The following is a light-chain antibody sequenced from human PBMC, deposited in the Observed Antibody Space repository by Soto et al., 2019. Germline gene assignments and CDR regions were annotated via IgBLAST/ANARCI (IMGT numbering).Light chain of an antibody. Sequence: EIVLTQSPGTLSLSPWERATLSCRASQSVSSSSLSWYQQKPGQAPRLLISGASSRAADIPDRFSGSGPGTDFTLTINRLEPEDSAVYYCQQRNVWPPVTFGQGTRLEI. CDR1: QSVSSSS. CDR2: GAS. V-gene: IGKV3D-20*02. J-gene: IGKJ5*01. CDR3: QQRNVWPPVT.